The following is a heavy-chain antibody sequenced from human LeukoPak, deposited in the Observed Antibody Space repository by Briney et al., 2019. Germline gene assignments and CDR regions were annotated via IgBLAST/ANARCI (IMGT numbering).Heavy chain of an antibody. CDR3: ARRDGYGAYDI. CDR2: IYPGDSDT. J-gene: IGHJ3*02. Sequence: GESLHISFQGSGYSFTTYWIGWVRPMPGKGLEWIGIIYPGDSDTRYSPSFQGQVTISADKSISTAYLQWNSLKASDTALYYCARRDGYGAYDIWGQGTMVTVSS. D-gene: IGHD5-24*01. V-gene: IGHV5-51*01. CDR1: GYSFTTYW.